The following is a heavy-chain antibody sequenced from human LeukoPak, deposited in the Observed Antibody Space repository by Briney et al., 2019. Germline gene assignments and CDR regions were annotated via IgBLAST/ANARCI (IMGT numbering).Heavy chain of an antibody. CDR3: GRETIAATGTSVFFDY. Sequence: PSETLSLTCTVSGASVSGSGYYWSWIRQPPGKGLEWIGYIYHSGSTNYNPSLKSRVTISVDTSKNQFSLKLTSMTAADTAVYYCGRETIAATGTSVFFDYWGQGTLVTVSS. CDR2: IYHSGST. J-gene: IGHJ4*02. D-gene: IGHD6-13*01. V-gene: IGHV4-61*08. CDR1: GASVSGSGYY.